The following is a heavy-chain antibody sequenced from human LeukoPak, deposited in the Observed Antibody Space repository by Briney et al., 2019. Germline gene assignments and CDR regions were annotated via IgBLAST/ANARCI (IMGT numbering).Heavy chain of an antibody. CDR3: ARDNPRTTGYSSGSTFDF. Sequence: SETLSLTCTVSGGSISSNSYYWGWFRQPPGKALEWIGSIHSSGSTYYNPSLKSRVTISVDTSKNQFSLKLSSVTAADTVVYFCARDNPRTTGYSSGSTFDFWGQGILVTVSS. V-gene: IGHV4-39*07. J-gene: IGHJ4*02. CDR2: IHSSGST. CDR1: GGSISSNSYY. D-gene: IGHD6-19*01.